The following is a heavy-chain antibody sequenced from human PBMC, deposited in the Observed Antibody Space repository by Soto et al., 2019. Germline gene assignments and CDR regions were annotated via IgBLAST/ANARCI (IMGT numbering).Heavy chain of an antibody. CDR3: AKNLPRTGRFDY. V-gene: IGHV4-39*01. CDR2: NYYSGKT. Sequence: QLQLHESGPGLVKPSETLSLTCTLSGASITSTTYFWAWIRKPPGKGLEWVGSNYYSGKTHYNPSLKSRVTISVDRSKNQFSLQMSSVTAADTAVYYCAKNLPRTGRFDYWGQGSLVTVSS. J-gene: IGHJ4*02. CDR1: GASITSTTYF.